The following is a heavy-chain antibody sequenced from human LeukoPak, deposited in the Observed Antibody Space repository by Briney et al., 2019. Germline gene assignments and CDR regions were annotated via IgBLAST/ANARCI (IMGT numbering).Heavy chain of an antibody. CDR2: IKQDGSEK. Sequence: GGSLRLSSAASGLIFSNYWMSWFRKAPGKGLEWVANIKQDGSEKYYVDSVKGRFTISRDNAKNSLYLQMNSLRAEDTAVYYCARGHTILAYWGQGTLVTVSS. V-gene: IGHV3-7*01. D-gene: IGHD3-3*01. J-gene: IGHJ4*02. CDR3: ARGHTILAY. CDR1: GLIFSNYW.